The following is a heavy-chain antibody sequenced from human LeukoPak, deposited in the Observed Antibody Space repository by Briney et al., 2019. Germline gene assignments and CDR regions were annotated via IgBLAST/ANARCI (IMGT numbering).Heavy chain of an antibody. CDR1: GVSFSGYY. J-gene: IGHJ3*02. D-gene: IGHD2-21*02. V-gene: IGHV4-59*01. Sequence: KTSETLSLTCAVYGVSFSGYYWSWIRQPPGKGLEWIGCIYYIGSTNYNPSLKSRVTISLDTSKNQFSLKLSSVTAADTAVYYCARCGGDCYYSPAFDIWGQGTMVTVPS. CDR2: IYYIGST. CDR3: ARCGGDCYYSPAFDI.